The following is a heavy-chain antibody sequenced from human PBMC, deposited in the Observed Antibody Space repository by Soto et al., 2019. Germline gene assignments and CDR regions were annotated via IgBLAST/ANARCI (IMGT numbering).Heavy chain of an antibody. Sequence: PGGSLRLACAASGFTFRSYGMHWVRQAPGKGLEWVAVISYDGSNKYYADSVKGRFTISRDNSKNTLYLQMSSLRAEDTAVYYCAKDLYYYDSSGPFDYWGQGTLVTVSS. J-gene: IGHJ4*02. CDR3: AKDLYYYDSSGPFDY. CDR2: ISYDGSNK. V-gene: IGHV3-30*18. D-gene: IGHD3-22*01. CDR1: GFTFRSYG.